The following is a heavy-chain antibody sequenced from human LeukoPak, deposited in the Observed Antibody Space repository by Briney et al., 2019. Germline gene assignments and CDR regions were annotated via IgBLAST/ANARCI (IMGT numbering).Heavy chain of an antibody. D-gene: IGHD3-3*01. CDR1: GGTFSSYA. Sequence: GASVKVSCKASGGTFSSYAISWVRQAPGQGLEWIGRIIPILGIANYAQKFQGRVTITADKSTSTAYMELSSLRSEDTAVYYCARSPSKYYDFWSGYFYDAGAGIVGWFDYWGQGTLVTVSS. V-gene: IGHV1-69*04. CDR3: ARSPSKYYDFWSGYFYDAGAGIVGWFDY. CDR2: IIPILGIA. J-gene: IGHJ4*02.